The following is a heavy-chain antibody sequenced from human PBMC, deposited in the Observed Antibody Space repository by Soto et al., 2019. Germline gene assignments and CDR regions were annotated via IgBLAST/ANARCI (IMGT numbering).Heavy chain of an antibody. Sequence: ASVKVSCKASGYTFSDYYIHWVRQAPGQGLEWMGWINPNSGGTKYAPKFQGGVTMTRDTSITTAYMELSRLRSGDTAVYYCAREPATAKPQGVDFWGQGTLVTVSS. CDR2: INPNSGGT. V-gene: IGHV1-2*02. D-gene: IGHD1-1*01. CDR3: AREPATAKPQGVDF. J-gene: IGHJ4*02. CDR1: GYTFSDYY.